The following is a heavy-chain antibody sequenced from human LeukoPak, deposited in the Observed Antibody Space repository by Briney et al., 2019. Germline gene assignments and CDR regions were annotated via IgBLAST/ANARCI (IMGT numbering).Heavy chain of an antibody. Sequence: ASVKVSCKASGYTFTSYDINWVRQATGQGLEWMGWMNPNSGNTGYAQKFQGRVTTTRNTSISTAYMELSSLRSEDTAVYYCARGSGAYYYYYYMDVWGKGTTVTVSS. J-gene: IGHJ6*03. V-gene: IGHV1-8*01. CDR1: GYTFTSYD. CDR3: ARGSGAYYYYYYMDV. CDR2: MNPNSGNT. D-gene: IGHD3-10*01.